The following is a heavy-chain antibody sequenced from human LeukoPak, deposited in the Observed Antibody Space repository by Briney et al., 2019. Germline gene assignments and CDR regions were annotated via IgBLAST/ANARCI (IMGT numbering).Heavy chain of an antibody. Sequence: PSETLSLTCTVSGGSISSSSYYWGWIRQPPGKGLEWIGSIYYSGSTYYNPSLKSRVTISVDTSKNQFSLKLSSVTAADTAVYYCARGLDGSGSTTAWGQGTLVTVSS. J-gene: IGHJ5*02. CDR1: GGSISSSSYY. V-gene: IGHV4-39*07. D-gene: IGHD3-10*01. CDR3: ARGLDGSGSTTA. CDR2: IYYSGST.